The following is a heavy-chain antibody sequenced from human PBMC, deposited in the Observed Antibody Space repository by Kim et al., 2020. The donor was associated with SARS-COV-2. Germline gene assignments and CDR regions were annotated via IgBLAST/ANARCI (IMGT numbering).Heavy chain of an antibody. V-gene: IGHV4-39*07. J-gene: IGHJ4*01. CDR1: GGSISSSSYY. Sequence: SETLSLTCTVSGGSISSSSYYWGWIRQPPGKGLEWIGSIYYSGSTYYNPSLKSRVTISVDTSKNQFSLKLSSVTAADTAVYYCVVVVAATHRAMGDYWG. CDR3: VVVVAATHRAMGDY. CDR2: IYYSGST. D-gene: IGHD2-15*01.